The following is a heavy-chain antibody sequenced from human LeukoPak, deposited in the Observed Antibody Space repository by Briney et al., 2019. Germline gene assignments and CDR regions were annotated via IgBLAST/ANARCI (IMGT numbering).Heavy chain of an antibody. D-gene: IGHD2-15*01. J-gene: IGHJ4*02. V-gene: IGHV3-21*01. CDR3: ARQYCSGGTCPPIR. CDR2: ISSGSTYI. Sequence: GGSLRLSCAASGFTFSSYSMTWVRQAPGKGLEWVSSISSGSTYIYYADSVKGRFTISRDNAKNSLHLQMSSLRAEDTAVYYCARQYCSGGTCPPIRWGQGTLVTVSS. CDR1: GFTFSSYS.